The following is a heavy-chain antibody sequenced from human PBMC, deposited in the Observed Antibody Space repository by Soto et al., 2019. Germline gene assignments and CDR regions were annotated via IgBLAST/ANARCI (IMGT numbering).Heavy chain of an antibody. CDR1: GDSVSSGNYY. CDR2: IYFTGNT. V-gene: IGHV4-61*01. CDR3: GRGPVDTYMIYWSDP. D-gene: IGHD3-16*01. Sequence: PSETLSLTCTVSGDSVSSGNYYWSWIRQPPGKGLEWIGSIYFTGNTNYNPSLKSRLTMSIDTSRNLFSLRLGSVTAADTAVYYCGRGPVDTYMIYWSDPWGQGTLVTVSS. J-gene: IGHJ5*02.